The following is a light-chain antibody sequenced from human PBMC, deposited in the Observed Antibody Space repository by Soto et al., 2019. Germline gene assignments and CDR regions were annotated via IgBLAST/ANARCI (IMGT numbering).Light chain of an antibody. CDR3: SSYTSNSRV. Sequence: QSALTQPASVSGSPGQSITISCTGTSNDVGIYNYVSWYQQHPGKAPKLIIYEVTNRPSGVSDRFSGSKSDNTASLTISGLQAEDEADYYCSSYTSNSRVFGTGTKVTVL. CDR1: SNDVGIYNY. J-gene: IGLJ1*01. V-gene: IGLV2-14*01. CDR2: EVT.